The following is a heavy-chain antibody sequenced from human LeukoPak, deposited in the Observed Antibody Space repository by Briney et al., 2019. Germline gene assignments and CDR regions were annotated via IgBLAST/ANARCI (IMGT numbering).Heavy chain of an antibody. D-gene: IGHD3-16*02. J-gene: IGHJ4*02. Sequence: ASVKVSCKASGYTFTGYYMHWVRQAPGQGLEWMGWINPNSGGTNYAQKFQGWVTMTRDTSISTAYMELSRLRSDDTAVYYCARSHDYVWGSYRYSYYNFDYWGQGTLVTVSS. CDR2: INPNSGGT. V-gene: IGHV1-2*04. CDR3: ARSHDYVWGSYRYSYYNFDY. CDR1: GYTFTGYY.